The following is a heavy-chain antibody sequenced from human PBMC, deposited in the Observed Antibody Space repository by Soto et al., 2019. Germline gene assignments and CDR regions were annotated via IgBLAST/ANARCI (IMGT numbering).Heavy chain of an antibody. Sequence: QVQLVESGGGVVQPGRSLRLSCAASEFTFSNYDMHWVRQAPGKGLEWLAIIWNDGSNKYYADSVRGRFTISRDNSKNTLYLQMNRLRAEDTAVDYCARSVNYGYSSGVDYWGQGTLVTVSS. CDR1: EFTFSNYD. V-gene: IGHV3-33*01. CDR2: IWNDGSNK. D-gene: IGHD3-10*01. CDR3: ARSVNYGYSSGVDY. J-gene: IGHJ4*02.